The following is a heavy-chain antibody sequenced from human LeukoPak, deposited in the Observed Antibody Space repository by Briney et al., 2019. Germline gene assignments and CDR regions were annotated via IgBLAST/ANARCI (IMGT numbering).Heavy chain of an antibody. J-gene: IGHJ4*02. CDR3: ARGGNDIFTSYYTLYYFDY. CDR2: IYPGDSDT. Sequence: GESLKISCKGSGYSFTSYWIGWVRHMPGKGLEWMGIIYPGDSDTRYSPSFQGQVTISADKSISTAYLQWSSLKASDTAMYYCARGGNDIFTSYYTLYYFDYCGQGTLVTVSS. CDR1: GYSFTSYW. D-gene: IGHD3-9*01. V-gene: IGHV5-51*01.